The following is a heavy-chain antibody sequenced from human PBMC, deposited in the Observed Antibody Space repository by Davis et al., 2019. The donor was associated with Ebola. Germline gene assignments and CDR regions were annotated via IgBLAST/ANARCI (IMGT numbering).Heavy chain of an antibody. V-gene: IGHV1-2*04. D-gene: IGHD6-13*01. Sequence: ASVKVSCKASGYTFTGYYMHWVRQAPGQGLEWMGWINPNSGGTNYAQKFQGWVTMTRDTSISTAYMELSRLRSEDTAVYYCARDLEDSSWYICGMDVWGQGTTVTVSS. CDR2: INPNSGGT. CDR3: ARDLEDSSWYICGMDV. J-gene: IGHJ6*02. CDR1: GYTFTGYY.